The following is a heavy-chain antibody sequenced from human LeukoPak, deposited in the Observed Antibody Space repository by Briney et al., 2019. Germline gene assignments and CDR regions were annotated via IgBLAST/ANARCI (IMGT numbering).Heavy chain of an antibody. J-gene: IGHJ6*02. V-gene: IGHV3-48*04. CDR3: ARGSGSGSYYYGMDV. D-gene: IGHD3-10*01. Sequence: GGSLRLSCAASGFTLSSYTVNWVRQAPGKGLEWVSYISSSGSTIHYADSVKGRFTISRDNAKNSLYLQMNSLRAEDTAVYYCARGSGSGSYYYGMDVWGQGTTVTVSS. CDR2: ISSSGSTI. CDR1: GFTLSSYT.